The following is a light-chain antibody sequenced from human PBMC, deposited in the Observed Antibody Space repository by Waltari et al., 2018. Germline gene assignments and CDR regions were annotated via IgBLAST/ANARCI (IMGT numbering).Light chain of an antibody. CDR3: QQHGTLPAT. V-gene: IGKV3-20*01. CDR2: RAS. CDR1: QSVGSSS. J-gene: IGKJ1*01. Sequence: EIVLTQSPGTASLSPGERATLSCRASQSVGSSSLAWYQQKPGQAPRLVIYRASRRATGIPDRFSGSGSGTVFSLTISRLEPEDFAVYYCQQHGTLPATFGQGTKVEIK.